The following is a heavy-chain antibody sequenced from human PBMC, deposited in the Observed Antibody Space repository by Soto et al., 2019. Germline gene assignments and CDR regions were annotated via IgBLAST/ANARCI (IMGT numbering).Heavy chain of an antibody. V-gene: IGHV3-23*01. J-gene: IGHJ6*02. CDR2: IIDSGGYT. Sequence: PGGSLRLSCAASGFTFSSSTMNWVRQAPGKGLEWVSAIIDSGGYTYYADSVKGRFTISRDNSKNTLYLQMNSLRAEDTALYYCAKETYYYYGMDVWGQGTTVTVSS. CDR1: GFTFSSST. CDR3: AKETYYYYGMDV.